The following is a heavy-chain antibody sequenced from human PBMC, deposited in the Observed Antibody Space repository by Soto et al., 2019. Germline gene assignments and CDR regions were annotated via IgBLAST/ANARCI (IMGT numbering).Heavy chain of an antibody. J-gene: IGHJ4*02. Sequence: EGQLVESGGGLVEPGGSLRLSCAASGFTFNGAWMNWVRQGPGKGLEWVGRVKSKFDGGTIDYAAPVKGRFTISRDDSRNTVYLQMNSLSTEDTAMYYCSADLPDWGAYAFDYWGQGALVTVSS. D-gene: IGHD3-16*01. CDR3: SADLPDWGAYAFDY. V-gene: IGHV3-15*07. CDR1: GFTFNGAW. CDR2: VKSKFDGGTI.